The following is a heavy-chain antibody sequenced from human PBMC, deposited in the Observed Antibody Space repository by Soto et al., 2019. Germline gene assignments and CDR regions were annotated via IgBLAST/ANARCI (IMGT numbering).Heavy chain of an antibody. V-gene: IGHV1-18*04. Sequence: ASVKVSCKASGYTFTSYGISWVRQAPGQGLEWMGWISAYNGNTNYAQKLQGRVTMTTDTSTSTAYMELRSLRSDDTAVYYCARANSVAGTGDYYYGMDVWGQGTTVTVSS. CDR2: ISAYNGNT. CDR3: ARANSVAGTGDYYYGMDV. D-gene: IGHD6-19*01. CDR1: GYTFTSYG. J-gene: IGHJ6*02.